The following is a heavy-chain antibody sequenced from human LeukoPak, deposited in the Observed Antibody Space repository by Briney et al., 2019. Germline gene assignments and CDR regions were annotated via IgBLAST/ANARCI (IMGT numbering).Heavy chain of an antibody. V-gene: IGHV4-4*07. Sequence: PSETLSLTCTVSGGSISSYYWSWIRQPAGKGLEWIGRIYTSGSTNYNPSLKSRVTMSVDTSKNQFSLKLSSVTAADTAVYYCARSGVVPAAIGVYFDYWGQGTLVTVSS. CDR3: ARSGVVPAAIGVYFDY. J-gene: IGHJ4*02. CDR2: IYTSGST. D-gene: IGHD2-2*01. CDR1: GGSISSYY.